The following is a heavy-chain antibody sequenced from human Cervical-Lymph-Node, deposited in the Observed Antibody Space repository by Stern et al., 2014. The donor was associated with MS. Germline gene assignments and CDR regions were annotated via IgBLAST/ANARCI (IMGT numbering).Heavy chain of an antibody. CDR2: MSWNSDKI. V-gene: IGHV3-9*01. CDR3: AKDRTSSSWGVDY. J-gene: IGHJ4*02. CDR1: GFNFGDYG. Sequence: EEQLVESGGGLVQPGRSLRLSCAASGFNFGDYGMHWVRQVPGKGLEWVSGMSWNSDKIVYAESVKGRFTISRDNAKDSLYLQMDSLRVEDTALYYCAKDRTSSSWGVDYWGQGTLVTVSS. D-gene: IGHD6-19*01.